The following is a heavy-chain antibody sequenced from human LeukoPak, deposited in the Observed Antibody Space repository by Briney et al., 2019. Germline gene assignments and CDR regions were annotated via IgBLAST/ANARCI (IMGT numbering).Heavy chain of an antibody. V-gene: IGHV1-46*01. CDR3: ASACSSTSCYSKNYYYYYMDV. D-gene: IGHD2-2*01. Sequence: ASVKVSCKASGYTFTSYYMHWVRQAPGQGLEWMGIINPSGGSTSYAQKFQGRVTMTRDTSTSTVYMELSSLRSEDTAVYYCASACSSTSCYSKNYYYYYMDVWGKGTTVTVSS. CDR2: INPSGGST. CDR1: GYTFTSYY. J-gene: IGHJ6*03.